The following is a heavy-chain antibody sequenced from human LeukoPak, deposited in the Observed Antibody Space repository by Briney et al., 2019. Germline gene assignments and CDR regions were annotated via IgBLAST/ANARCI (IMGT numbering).Heavy chain of an antibody. CDR1: GSSFTSYW. CDR3: ARKIAAREYFDS. V-gene: IGHV5-51*01. CDR2: IYPGDSDT. J-gene: IGHJ4*01. D-gene: IGHD6-6*01. Sequence: GESLKISCKGSGSSFTSYWIGWVRQMPGKGLEWMGIIYPGDSDTRYSPSFQGQVTISADKSISTAYLQWSRPKGSDTAMYSCARKIAAREYFDSWGHGALVTASS.